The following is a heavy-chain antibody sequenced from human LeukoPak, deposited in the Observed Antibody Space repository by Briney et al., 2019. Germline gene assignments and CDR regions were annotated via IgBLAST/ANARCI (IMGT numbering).Heavy chain of an antibody. V-gene: IGHV1-46*01. CDR1: GYTFTGYY. CDR3: ARDRLGPYYGSGSYYFDY. CDR2: INPSGGST. J-gene: IGHJ4*02. Sequence: ASVKVSCKASGYTFTGYYMHWVRQAPGQGLEWMGIINPSGGSTSYAQKFQGRVTMTRDMSTSTVYMELSSLRSEDTAVYYCARDRLGPYYGSGSYYFDYWGQGTLVTVSS. D-gene: IGHD3-10*01.